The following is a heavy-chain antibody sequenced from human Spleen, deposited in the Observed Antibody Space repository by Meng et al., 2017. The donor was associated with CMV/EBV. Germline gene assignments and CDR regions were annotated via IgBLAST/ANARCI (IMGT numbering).Heavy chain of an antibody. CDR2: INNSGST. Sequence: QWGAGRFKHSNTLSRTSDVVGGSFRGYYWCWTRQPPGKGLEWIGEINNSGSTNYNPSLKSRVTISVDTSKNQFSLKLSSVTAADTAVYYCAREIVGATTIVDYWGQGTLVTVSS. D-gene: IGHD1-26*01. CDR3: AREIVGATTIVDY. CDR1: GGSFRGYY. J-gene: IGHJ4*02. V-gene: IGHV4-34*01.